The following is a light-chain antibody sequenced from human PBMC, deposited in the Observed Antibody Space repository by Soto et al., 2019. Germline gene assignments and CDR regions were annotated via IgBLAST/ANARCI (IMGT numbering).Light chain of an antibody. Sequence: TLSVSPGEGATLSCRASQNINSNLAWYQQKPGQAPRLLIYRSSTRATDISARFSGSGSGTEFTLTVSSLQSEDFAVYYCQQYNNGPYTFGQGTKVDIK. CDR1: QNINSN. CDR3: QQYNNGPYT. CDR2: RSS. V-gene: IGKV3-15*01. J-gene: IGKJ2*01.